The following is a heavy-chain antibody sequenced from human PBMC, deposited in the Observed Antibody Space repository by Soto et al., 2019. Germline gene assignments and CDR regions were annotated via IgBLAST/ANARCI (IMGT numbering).Heavy chain of an antibody. J-gene: IGHJ5*02. CDR3: ARSSGGNFGIIIEGTNWFAP. Sequence: ASVKVSWKAARDTFSSCDINWVRQAPGQGLEWMGVINPHGGSTAYAQKFKGRVTLTRDTSASTVYMEVSSLTSEDTAMYYCARSSGGNFGIIIEGTNWFAPWGQGTLVTVSS. D-gene: IGHD1-26*01. CDR2: INPHGGST. CDR1: RDTFSSCD. V-gene: IGHV1-46*01.